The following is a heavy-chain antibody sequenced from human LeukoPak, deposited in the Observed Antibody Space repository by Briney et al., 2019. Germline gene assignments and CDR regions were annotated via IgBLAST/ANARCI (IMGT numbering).Heavy chain of an antibody. J-gene: IGHJ5*02. CDR3: VRTLVAEGGDWFDP. V-gene: IGHV3-23*01. CDR2: ISGSGGST. CDR1: GFTFSSYA. D-gene: IGHD6-25*01. Sequence: GGSLRLSCAASGFTFSSYAMSWVRQAPGKGLEWVSAISGSGGSTYYADSVKGRFTISRDNSKNTLYLQMNSLRTEDTAVYYCVRTLVAEGGDWFDPWGQGTLVTVSS.